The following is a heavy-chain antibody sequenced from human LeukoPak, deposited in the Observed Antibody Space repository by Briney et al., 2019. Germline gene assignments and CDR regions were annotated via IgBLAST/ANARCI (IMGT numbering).Heavy chain of an antibody. J-gene: IGHJ4*02. D-gene: IGHD2-8*01. CDR1: GYTFTSYD. CDR2: MNPNSGNT. CDR3: ARGVPLGYCTYGVCYPPYYFDY. Sequence: ASAKVSCKASGYTFTSYDINWVRQATGQGLEWMGWMNPNSGNTGYAQKFQGRVTITRNTSISTAYMELSSLSSEDTAVYYCARGVPLGYCTYGVCYPPYYFDYWGQGTLVTASS. V-gene: IGHV1-8*03.